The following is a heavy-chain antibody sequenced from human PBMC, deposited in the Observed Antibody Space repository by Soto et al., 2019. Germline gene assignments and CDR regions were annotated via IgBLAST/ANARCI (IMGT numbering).Heavy chain of an antibody. Sequence: SENLSLTCTVSVGSINNYYWSWIRQPPGKGLEWIGYIYYLGSTDYNPSLESRVTVSLDTSKKRFSLKLSSVTVADTAVYYCARDRYSGSGSPYPAYWGPGNLVTVAS. J-gene: IGHJ4*02. CDR2: IYYLGST. D-gene: IGHD3-10*01. CDR3: ARDRYSGSGSPYPAY. CDR1: VGSINNYY. V-gene: IGHV4-59*01.